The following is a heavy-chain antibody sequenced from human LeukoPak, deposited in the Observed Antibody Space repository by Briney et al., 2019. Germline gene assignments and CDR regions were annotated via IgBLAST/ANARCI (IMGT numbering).Heavy chain of an antibody. CDR1: GGSISSYY. V-gene: IGHV4-59*08. CDR2: IYYSGST. CDR3: ARQVDLRSGYYYADYYYGMDV. Sequence: SESLSLTCTVSGGSISSYYWSWIRQPPGKGLGWIGYIYYSGSTNYNPSLKSRVTIAVDTSKNQFSLKLSSVTAADTAVYYCARQVDLRSGYYYADYYYGMDVWGQGTTATVSS. D-gene: IGHD3-3*01. J-gene: IGHJ6*02.